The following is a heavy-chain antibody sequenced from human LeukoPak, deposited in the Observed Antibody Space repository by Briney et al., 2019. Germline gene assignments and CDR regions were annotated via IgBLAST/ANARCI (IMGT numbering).Heavy chain of an antibody. Sequence: SETLSLTCTVSGGSISSGGYYWSWIRQPPGKGLEWIGYIYHSGSTYYNPSLKSRVTISVDRSKNQFSLKLSSVTAADTAVYYCARFWASNAFDIWGQGTMVTVSS. CDR1: GGSISSGGYY. J-gene: IGHJ3*02. CDR2: IYHSGST. V-gene: IGHV4-30-2*01. CDR3: ARFWASNAFDI. D-gene: IGHD2/OR15-2a*01.